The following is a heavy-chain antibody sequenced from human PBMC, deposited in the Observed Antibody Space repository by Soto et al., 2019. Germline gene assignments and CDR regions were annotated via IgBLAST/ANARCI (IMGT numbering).Heavy chain of an antibody. CDR2: IYHSGST. CDR3: GRHATMGVRGVGLDV. Sequence: PSETLSLTCSVSGGFISRSSYYWGWIRQPPGKGLEWIGSIYHSGSTQYNPSLKSRVTISVDTSKNQFSLKMTFVTAADTAVYYCGRHATMGVRGVGLDVWGQGTTVTVSS. D-gene: IGHD3-10*01. V-gene: IGHV4-39*01. J-gene: IGHJ6*02. CDR1: GGFISRSSYY.